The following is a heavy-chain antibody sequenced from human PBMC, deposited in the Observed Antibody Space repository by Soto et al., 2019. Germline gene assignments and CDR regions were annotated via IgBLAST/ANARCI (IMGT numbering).Heavy chain of an antibody. Sequence: PGGSLRLSCAASGFTFNKYSMNWVRRAPGKGLEWVSSITSKTGDQYYADSVKGRFIISRDNTKNSLSLQVTSLRDEDTAVYYCARDLMPNDRGLGDLAYWGQGTLVTVSS. CDR1: GFTFNKYS. D-gene: IGHD3-22*01. J-gene: IGHJ4*02. CDR3: ARDLMPNDRGLGDLAY. V-gene: IGHV3-21*06. CDR2: ITSKTGDQ.